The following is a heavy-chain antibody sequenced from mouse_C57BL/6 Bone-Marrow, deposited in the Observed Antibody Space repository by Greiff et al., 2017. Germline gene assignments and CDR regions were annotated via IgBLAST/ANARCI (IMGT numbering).Heavy chain of an antibody. CDR1: GYTFTSYW. J-gene: IGHJ3*01. V-gene: IGHV1-64*01. D-gene: IGHD1-1*01. CDR3: ARGYYYGSSDVAY. CDR2: IHPNSGST. Sequence: QVQLQQPGAELVKPGASVKLSCKASGYTFTSYWMHWVKQRPGQGLEWIGMIHPNSGSTNYNEKFKSKATLTVDKSSSTAYMQLSSLTSENSAVYYCARGYYYGSSDVAYWGQGTLVTVSA.